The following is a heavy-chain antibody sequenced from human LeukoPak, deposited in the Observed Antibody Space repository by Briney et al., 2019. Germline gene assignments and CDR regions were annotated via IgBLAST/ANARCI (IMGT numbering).Heavy chain of an antibody. J-gene: IGHJ4*02. Sequence: PGGSLRLSCAASGFTFSSYSMNWVRQAPGKGLEWVSSISSSSSYIYYADSVKGRFTISRDNAKNSLYLQMNSLRAEDTAVYYCARDRGYSYGYGVIDYWGQGTLVTVSS. CDR3: ARDRGYSYGYGVIDY. D-gene: IGHD5-18*01. CDR1: GFTFSSYS. V-gene: IGHV3-21*01. CDR2: ISSSSSYI.